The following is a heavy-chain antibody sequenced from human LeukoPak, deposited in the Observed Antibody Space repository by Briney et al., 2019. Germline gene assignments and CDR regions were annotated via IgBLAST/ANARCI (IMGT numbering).Heavy chain of an antibody. Sequence: SVKVSCKASGYTFTSYAISWVRQAPGQGLEWMGGIIPIFGTANYAQKFQGRVTITADESTSTAYMELSSLRSEDTAVYYCARARSGVGAFDIWGQGTMVTVSS. V-gene: IGHV1-69*13. CDR1: GYTFTSYA. D-gene: IGHD3-10*01. CDR3: ARARSGVGAFDI. J-gene: IGHJ3*02. CDR2: IIPIFGTA.